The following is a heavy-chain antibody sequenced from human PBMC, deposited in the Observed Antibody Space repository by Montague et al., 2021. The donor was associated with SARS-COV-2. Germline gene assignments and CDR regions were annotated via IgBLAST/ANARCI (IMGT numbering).Heavy chain of an antibody. V-gene: IGHV4-34*01. CDR3: ARFYRVLPAASFDY. CDR1: GGSFSGYY. J-gene: IGHJ4*02. CDR2: INHSGST. D-gene: IGHD2-2*01. Sequence: SETLSLTCAVYGGSFSGYYWSWIRQPPGKGLEWIGEINHSGSTNYNPSLKSRVTISVDTSKNQFSLKLSSVTAVDTAVYYCARFYRVLPAASFDYWGQGTLVTVSS.